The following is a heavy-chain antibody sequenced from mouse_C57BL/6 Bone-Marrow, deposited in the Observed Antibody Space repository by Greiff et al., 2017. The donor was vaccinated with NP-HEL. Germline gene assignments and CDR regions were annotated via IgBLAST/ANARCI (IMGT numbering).Heavy chain of an antibody. V-gene: IGHV1-52*01. CDR3: AYDYDGGFAY. Sequence: QVQLQQPGAELVRPGSSVKLSCKASGYTFTSYWMHWVKQRPIQGLEWIGNIDPSDSETYYNQKFKDKATLTVDKSSSTAYMQLSSLTSEDSAVYYCAYDYDGGFAYWGQGTLVTVSA. D-gene: IGHD2-4*01. J-gene: IGHJ3*01. CDR2: IDPSDSET. CDR1: GYTFTSYW.